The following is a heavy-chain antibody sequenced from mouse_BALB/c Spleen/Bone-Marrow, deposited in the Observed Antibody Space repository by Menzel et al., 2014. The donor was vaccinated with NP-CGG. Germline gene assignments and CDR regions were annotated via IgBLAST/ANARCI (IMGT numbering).Heavy chain of an antibody. CDR3: AKGEYGKRYYVMDY. J-gene: IGHJ4*01. CDR2: IWCDGST. D-gene: IGHD2-10*02. Sequence: VQLQQSGPGLVAPSQSLSITCTVSGFSLTSYGVSWVRQPPGKGLEWLGVIWCDGSTNYHSALISRLSISKDNSKSQVFLKLNSLQTDDTATYQCAKGEYGKRYYVMDYWGQGTSVTVSS. V-gene: IGHV2-3*01. CDR1: GFSLTSYG.